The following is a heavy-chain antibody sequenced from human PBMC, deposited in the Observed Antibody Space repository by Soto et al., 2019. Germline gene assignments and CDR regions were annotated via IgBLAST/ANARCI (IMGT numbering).Heavy chain of an antibody. Sequence: SGPTLVNPTQTLTLTCTFSGFSLSTSGVGVGWIRQPPGKALEWLALIYWDDDKRYSPSLKSRLTITKDTSKNQVVLTMTNMDPVDTATYYCALSFGCSGGSCYPADNWFDLWGQGTLVTVSS. V-gene: IGHV2-5*02. J-gene: IGHJ5*02. D-gene: IGHD2-15*01. CDR2: IYWDDDK. CDR3: ALSFGCSGGSCYPADNWFDL. CDR1: GFSLSTSGVG.